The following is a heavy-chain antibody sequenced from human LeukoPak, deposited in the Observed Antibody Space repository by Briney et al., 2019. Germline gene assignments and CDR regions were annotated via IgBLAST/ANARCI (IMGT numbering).Heavy chain of an antibody. Sequence: SGKVSCKASGGTFSSYAISWVRQAPGQGLEWMGGIIPIFGTANYAQKFQGRVTITADKSTSTAYMELSSLRSEDTAVYYCARADILTGYRFDYWGQGTLVTVSS. CDR1: GGTFSSYA. J-gene: IGHJ4*02. CDR2: IIPIFGTA. D-gene: IGHD3-9*01. CDR3: ARADILTGYRFDY. V-gene: IGHV1-69*06.